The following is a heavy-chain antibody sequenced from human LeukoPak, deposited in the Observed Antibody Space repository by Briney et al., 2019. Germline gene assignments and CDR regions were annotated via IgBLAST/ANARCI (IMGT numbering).Heavy chain of an antibody. V-gene: IGHV3-53*01. CDR3: ARSVYGDY. D-gene: IGHD5/OR15-5a*01. CDR1: GFTFSSSA. CDR2: IYSGGST. J-gene: IGHJ4*02. Sequence: GGSLRLSCAASGFTFSSSAMSWVRQAPGKGLEWVSVIYSGGSTYYADSVKGRFTISRDNSKNTLYLQMNSLGAEDTAVYYCARSVYGDYWGQGTLVTVSS.